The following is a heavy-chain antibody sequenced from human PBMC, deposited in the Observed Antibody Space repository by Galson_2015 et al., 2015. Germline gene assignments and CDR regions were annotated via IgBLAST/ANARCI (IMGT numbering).Heavy chain of an antibody. Sequence: SLRLSCAASGFPFSNYWMHWVRQAPGKGLVWVSHINSDGSSATYADFVKGRFTISRDNAKNTLTLQMNSLAAEDTAVYYCARDGCSGGSCYPYYYGMDVWGQGTTVTVSS. CDR1: GFPFSNYW. CDR3: ARDGCSGGSCYPYYYGMDV. D-gene: IGHD2-15*01. J-gene: IGHJ6*02. CDR2: INSDGSSA. V-gene: IGHV3-74*03.